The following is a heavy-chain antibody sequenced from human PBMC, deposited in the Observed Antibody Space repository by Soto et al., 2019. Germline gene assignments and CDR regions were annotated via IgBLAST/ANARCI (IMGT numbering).Heavy chain of an antibody. CDR1: GFTFSSYA. V-gene: IGHV3-30-3*01. D-gene: IGHD2-15*01. Sequence: GRSLRLSCAASGFTFSSYAMHWVRQAPGKGLEWVAVISYDGSNKYYADSVKGRFTISRDNSKNTLYLQMNSLRAEDTAVYYCARAEDNYSWVYGMDVWGQGTTVTVSS. CDR3: ARAEDNYSWVYGMDV. J-gene: IGHJ6*02. CDR2: ISYDGSNK.